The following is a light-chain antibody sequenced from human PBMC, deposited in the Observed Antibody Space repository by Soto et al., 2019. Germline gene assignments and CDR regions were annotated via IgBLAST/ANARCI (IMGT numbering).Light chain of an antibody. CDR2: DAS. J-gene: IGKJ1*01. Sequence: DIQMTQSPSTLSASVGDRVTITCRASQSIRSWLAWYQQKPGKAPKLLTYDASSLESGVPSRFSGSGSGTEFTLTISSLQPDDFATYYCQQYSSFSPTFGQGTKVEIK. V-gene: IGKV1-5*01. CDR3: QQYSSFSPT. CDR1: QSIRSW.